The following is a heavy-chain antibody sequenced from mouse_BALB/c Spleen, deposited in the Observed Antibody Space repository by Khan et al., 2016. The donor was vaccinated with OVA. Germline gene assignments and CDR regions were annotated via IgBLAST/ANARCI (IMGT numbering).Heavy chain of an antibody. J-gene: IGHJ3*01. CDR2: VGTGGSYT. CDR3: TRLAYYYDSEGFAY. V-gene: IGHV5-6*01. CDR1: GFTFSTYG. Sequence: EVELVESGRDLVKPGGSLKLSCAASGFTFSTYGMSWVRQTPDKRLEWVATVGTGGSYTYYPDSVKGRFTISRDNAKNTLYLQMSGLKSEDTAMFYCTRLAYYYDSEGFAYWGQGTLVTVSA. D-gene: IGHD1-1*01.